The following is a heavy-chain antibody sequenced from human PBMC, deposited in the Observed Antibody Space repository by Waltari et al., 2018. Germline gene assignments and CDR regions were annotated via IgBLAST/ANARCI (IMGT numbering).Heavy chain of an antibody. CDR2: ISDGSDYS. D-gene: IGHD2-15*01. Sequence: EVQLVESGGGLVKPGGSLRLSCVVSGLNFRSYSMNWVRQAPGKGVEWVSDISDGSDYSYDADSVKGRFTISRDNAKNSLYLQMNRLRTDDTAVYYCARDFYCSDGRCTDYWGQGTLVTVSS. CDR1: GLNFRSYS. CDR3: ARDFYCSDGRCTDY. V-gene: IGHV3-21*01. J-gene: IGHJ4*02.